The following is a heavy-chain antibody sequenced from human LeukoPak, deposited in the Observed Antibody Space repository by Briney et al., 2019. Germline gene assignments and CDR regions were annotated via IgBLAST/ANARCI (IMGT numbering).Heavy chain of an antibody. CDR3: AKVLGGYSYGYDAFDI. CDR2: ISYGGSNK. CDR1: GFTFSNYG. D-gene: IGHD5-18*01. Sequence: PGGPLRLSCAASGFTFSNYGMHWVRQVPGKGLEWVAVISYGGSNKYYADSVKGRFTISRDNSKNTLYLQMNSLRAEDTAVYYCAKVLGGYSYGYDAFDIWGQGTMVTVSS. V-gene: IGHV3-30*18. J-gene: IGHJ3*02.